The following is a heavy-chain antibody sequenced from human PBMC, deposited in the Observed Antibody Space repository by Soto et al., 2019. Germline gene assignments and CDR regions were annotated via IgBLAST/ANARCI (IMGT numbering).Heavy chain of an antibody. Sequence: VCCQASGGTFISYAISWVRQAPGQGREWMGRHMPIFGTANYAQNFQSCVTISADKSTNTAYMELSIMMSKNAPVYYSTNSSGGNVYISSSAYYYYGVDVWGQGTTVTVSS. CDR3: TNSSGGNVYISSSAYYYYGVDV. CDR2: HMPIFGTA. D-gene: IGHD6-6*01. J-gene: IGHJ6*02. V-gene: IGHV1-69*06. CDR1: GGTFISYA.